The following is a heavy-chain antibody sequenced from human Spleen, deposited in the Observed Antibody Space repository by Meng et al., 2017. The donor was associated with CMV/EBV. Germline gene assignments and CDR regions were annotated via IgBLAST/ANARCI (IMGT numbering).Heavy chain of an antibody. CDR3: ARVIEGAYGMDV. V-gene: IGHV5-51*01. CDR1: GYSFTSYW. CDR2: IYSGDSDI. D-gene: IGHD3-22*01. J-gene: IGHJ6*02. Sequence: KVSCKASGYSFTSYWIAWVRQMPGKGLEWMGIIYSGDSDIRYSPSFQGQVTISADKSISTAYPQWSSLKASDTAKYYCARVIEGAYGMDVWGQGTTVTVSS.